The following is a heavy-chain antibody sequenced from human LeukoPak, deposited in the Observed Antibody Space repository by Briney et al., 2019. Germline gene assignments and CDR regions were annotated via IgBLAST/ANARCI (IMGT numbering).Heavy chain of an antibody. D-gene: IGHD3-3*01. CDR1: GFTFRSHW. V-gene: IGHV3-7*03. CDR3: AKDMTIFGVVIPHGAFDI. CDR2: IKEDGNTK. Sequence: PGGSLRLSCAASGFTFRSHWMSWVRQAPGKGLEWVANIKEDGNTKNYADSVKGRFTISRDNAKNSLYLQMNSLRAEDTALYYCAKDMTIFGVVIPHGAFDIWGQGTMVTVSS. J-gene: IGHJ3*02.